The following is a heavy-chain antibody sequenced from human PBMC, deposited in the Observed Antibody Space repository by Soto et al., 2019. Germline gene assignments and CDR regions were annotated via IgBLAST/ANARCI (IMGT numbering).Heavy chain of an antibody. CDR2: ISSGDGT. J-gene: IGHJ4*02. Sequence: EVQVLESGGGLVQPGGSLRLSCAASGFTFANYAMTWVRQAPGKGLEWVSVISSGDGTSHADAVKGRFTISRDISKNTMYLHMNSLRDEDTAIYYCAKVFGGGPPYYFDHWGQGTLVTVSS. CDR3: AKVFGGGPPYYFDH. V-gene: IGHV3-23*01. CDR1: GFTFANYA. D-gene: IGHD3-10*02.